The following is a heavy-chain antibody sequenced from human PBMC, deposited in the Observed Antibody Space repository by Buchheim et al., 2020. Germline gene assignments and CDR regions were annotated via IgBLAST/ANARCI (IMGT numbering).Heavy chain of an antibody. CDR1: GGSISSSSYY. Sequence: QLQLQESGPGLVKPSETLSLTCSVSGGSISSSSYYWGWIRQPPGKGLEWIGSIYDSGRTYYNPSLKSRVTISVDTSKNQFSLMLSSVTADDAALYYCAGDVRVAPRSDCGRATL. CDR3: AGDVRVAPRSD. J-gene: IGHJ2*01. D-gene: IGHD5-24*01. CDR2: IYDSGRT. V-gene: IGHV4-39*02.